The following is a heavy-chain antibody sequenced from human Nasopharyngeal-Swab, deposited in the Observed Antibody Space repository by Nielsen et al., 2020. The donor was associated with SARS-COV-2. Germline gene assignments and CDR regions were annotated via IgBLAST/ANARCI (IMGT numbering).Heavy chain of an antibody. J-gene: IGHJ4*02. V-gene: IGHV4-39*01. D-gene: IGHD6-19*01. CDR2: IYYTGST. Sequence: SETLSLTCVVSGGSISSDDYYWGWIRQPPGKGLEWIASIYYTGSTYYNPSLKGRVTISVDTPKNQFSLKLTSVTATDTAVYYCARHSSGWYYFDYWGQGSLVTVSS. CDR3: ARHSSGWYYFDY. CDR1: GGSISSDDYY.